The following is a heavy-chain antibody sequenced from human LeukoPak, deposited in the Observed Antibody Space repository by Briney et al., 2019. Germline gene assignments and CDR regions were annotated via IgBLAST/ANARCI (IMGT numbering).Heavy chain of an antibody. CDR1: GFTFSSYS. J-gene: IGHJ4*02. CDR3: ARDGMTAAEFDY. D-gene: IGHD1-26*01. Sequence: GGSLRLSCAASGFTFSSYSMNWVRQAPGKGLEWVSSISSSSSYIYYADSVKGRFTISRDNAKNSLYLQMNSLRAEDTAAYYCARDGMTAAEFDYWGQGTLVTVSS. CDR2: ISSSSSYI. V-gene: IGHV3-21*01.